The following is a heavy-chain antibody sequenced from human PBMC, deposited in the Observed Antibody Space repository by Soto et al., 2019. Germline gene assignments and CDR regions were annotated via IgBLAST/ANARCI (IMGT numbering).Heavy chain of an antibody. CDR3: TSTTLYYYDSSGSQAAFDI. CDR1: GFTFSGSA. V-gene: IGHV3-73*01. Sequence: GGSLRLSCAASGFTFSGSAMHWVRQASGKGLEWVGRIRSKANSYATAYAASVKGRFTISRDDSKNTAYLQMNSLKTEDTAVYYCTSTTLYYYDSSGSQAAFDIWGQGTMVTVSS. D-gene: IGHD3-22*01. CDR2: IRSKANSYAT. J-gene: IGHJ3*02.